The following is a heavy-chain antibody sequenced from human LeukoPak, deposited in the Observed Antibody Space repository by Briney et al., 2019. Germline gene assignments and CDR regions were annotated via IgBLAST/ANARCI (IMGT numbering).Heavy chain of an antibody. CDR3: AREMYAGWYFAFDI. CDR2: ISYSGDYI. CDR1: GFTFSSFT. Sequence: PGGSLRLSCTVSGFTFSSFTMNWVRQGPGKGLEWVASISYSGDYISYADSLKGRFTISRDNAKNSLFLQMSSLRAEDTAVYYCAREMYAGWYFAFDIWGQGTMVTVS. D-gene: IGHD6-19*01. V-gene: IGHV3-21*01. J-gene: IGHJ3*02.